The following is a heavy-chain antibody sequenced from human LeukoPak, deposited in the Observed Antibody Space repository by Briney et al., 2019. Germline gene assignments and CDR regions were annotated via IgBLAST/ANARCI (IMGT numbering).Heavy chain of an antibody. CDR2: INSDGSNT. J-gene: IGHJ6*03. Sequence: PGGSLRLSCAASGFTFSTYWMHWVRQAPGKGLVWVSRINSDGSNTDYADSVKGRFTISRDNAKNTLYLQMNSLRAEDTAIYYCAKNGDRGAYCTGGTCYPYFYYYMDVWGKGTTVTI. V-gene: IGHV3-74*01. CDR3: AKNGDRGAYCTGGTCYPYFYYYMDV. CDR1: GFTFSTYW. D-gene: IGHD2-15*01.